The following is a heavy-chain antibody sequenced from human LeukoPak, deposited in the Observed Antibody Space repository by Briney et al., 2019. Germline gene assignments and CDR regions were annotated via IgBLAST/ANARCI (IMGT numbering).Heavy chain of an antibody. CDR2: MNPNSGNT. CDR1: GYTFTSYD. V-gene: IGHV1-8*01. J-gene: IGHJ5*02. Sequence: GASVKVSCKASGYTFTSYDINWVRQATGQGLEWMGWMNPNSGNTGYAQKFQGRVTMTRNTSISTAYMELSSLRSEDTAVYYCARGRGDDRYGGSYQSNWFDPWGQGTLVTVSS. CDR3: ARGRGDDRYGGSYQSNWFDP. D-gene: IGHD1-26*01.